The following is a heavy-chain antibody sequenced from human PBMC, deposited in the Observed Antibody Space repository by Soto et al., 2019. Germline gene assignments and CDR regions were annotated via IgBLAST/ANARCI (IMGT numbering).Heavy chain of an antibody. CDR2: IIPILGIA. J-gene: IGHJ5*02. CDR3: ARYYDSSGYYLS. Sequence: SVKVSCKASGGTFSSYTISWVRQAPGQGLEWMGRIIPILGIANYAQKFQGRVTITADKSTSTAYMELSSLRSEDTAVYYCARYYDSSGYYLSWGQGTLVTVSS. V-gene: IGHV1-69*02. CDR1: GGTFSSYT. D-gene: IGHD3-22*01.